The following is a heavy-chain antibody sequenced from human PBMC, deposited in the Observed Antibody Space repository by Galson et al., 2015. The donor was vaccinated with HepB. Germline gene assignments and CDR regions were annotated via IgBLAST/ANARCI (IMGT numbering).Heavy chain of an antibody. D-gene: IGHD3-16*02. CDR3: ARDLGDGAPFGGFIADWDTGGNCFDP. CDR2: TYYRTTRYN. Sequence: CAIFGDSVSSNSAAWYWIRQSPSRGLEWLGRTYYRTTRYNAYAVSVKSRITINPDTSKNQFSLQLNLVTPEDTAVYYCARDLGDGAPFGGFIADWDTGGNCFDPWGQGTLVTVSS. CDR1: GDSVSSNSAA. V-gene: IGHV6-1*01. J-gene: IGHJ5*02.